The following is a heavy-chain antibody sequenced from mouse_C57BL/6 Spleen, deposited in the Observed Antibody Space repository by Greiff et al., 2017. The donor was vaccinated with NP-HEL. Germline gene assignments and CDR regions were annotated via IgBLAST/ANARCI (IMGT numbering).Heavy chain of an antibody. CDR1: GFTFSSYG. D-gene: IGHD2-3*01. Sequence: EVKLMESGGDLVKPGGSLKLSCAASGFTFSSYGMSWVRQTPDKRLEWVATISSGGSYTYYPDSVKGRFTISRDNAKNTLYLQMSSLKSEDTAMYYCARHAIYDCLDYWGKGTTLTVSS. CDR3: ARHAIYDCLDY. J-gene: IGHJ2*01. V-gene: IGHV5-6*01. CDR2: ISSGGSYT.